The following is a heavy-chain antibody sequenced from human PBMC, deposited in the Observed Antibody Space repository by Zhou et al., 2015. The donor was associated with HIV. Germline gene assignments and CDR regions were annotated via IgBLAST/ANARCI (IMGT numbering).Heavy chain of an antibody. V-gene: IGHV3-73*02. D-gene: IGHD3-10*01. CDR3: TVGHYSS. Sequence: EVQLVESGGGLVQPGGSLKLSCAASGFTLSGSAIHWVRQSSGKGLEWLGHIRTKTNSYATTYIASVEGRFTISTDDTRGTLFLQMNSLKTEDTGVYFCTVGHYSSWGQGTLVTVSS. J-gene: IGHJ4*02. CDR1: GFTLSGSA. CDR2: IRTKTNSYAT.